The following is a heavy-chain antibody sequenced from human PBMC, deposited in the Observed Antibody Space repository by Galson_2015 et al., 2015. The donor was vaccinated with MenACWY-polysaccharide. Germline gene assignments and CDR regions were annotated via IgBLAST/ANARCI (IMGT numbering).Heavy chain of an antibody. CDR3: AKYSSSSHAFDH. V-gene: IGHV3-74*01. Sequence: SLRLFCVASRFGFGTYWMEWARQAPGKGLGRVTRINSGGSSPSHADSVKGRVNNSRDKAKNTLYLQMNSLRAEDTPVYYCAKYSSSSHAFDHWGQGTLVTVSP. CDR1: RFGFGTYW. J-gene: IGHJ4*02. CDR2: INSGGSSP. D-gene: IGHD6-6*01.